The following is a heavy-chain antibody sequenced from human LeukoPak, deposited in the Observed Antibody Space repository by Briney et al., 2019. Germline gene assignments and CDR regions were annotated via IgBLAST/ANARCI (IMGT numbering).Heavy chain of an antibody. Sequence: SETLSLTCTVSGGSISGYYWSWIRQPPGKGLEWIGYIRYSGTTNYSPSLKSRATISVDTSKNQFSLNLISMTAADTAIYYCARVSSGGYFHTYYFDYWGQGTLVTVSS. J-gene: IGHJ4*02. D-gene: IGHD3-22*01. V-gene: IGHV4-59*01. CDR1: GGSISGYY. CDR3: ARVSSGGYFHTYYFDY. CDR2: IRYSGTT.